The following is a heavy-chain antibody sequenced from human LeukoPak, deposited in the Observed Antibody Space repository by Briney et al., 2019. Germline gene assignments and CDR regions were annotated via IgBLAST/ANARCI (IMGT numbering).Heavy chain of an antibody. Sequence: GGSLRLSCAASGFTFSSYSMNWVRQAPGKGLEWVSYITSSSSTIQYADSAKGRFTVSRDDAKNSLYLQMNSLRAEDTAVYYCARGTAYYVNDYWGQGALVTVSS. D-gene: IGHD1-26*01. CDR1: GFTFSSYS. CDR2: ITSSSSTI. CDR3: ARGTAYYVNDY. V-gene: IGHV3-48*01. J-gene: IGHJ4*02.